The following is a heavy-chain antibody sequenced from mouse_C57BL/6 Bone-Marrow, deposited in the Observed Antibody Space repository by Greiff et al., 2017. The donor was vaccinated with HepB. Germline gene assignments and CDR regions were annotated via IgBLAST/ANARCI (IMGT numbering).Heavy chain of an antibody. J-gene: IGHJ2*01. CDR2: IRLKSDNYAT. V-gene: IGHV6-3*01. CDR3: TVYYYGSSYVGDY. D-gene: IGHD1-1*01. Sequence: EVKVEESGGGLVQPGGSMKLSCVASGFTFSNYWMNWVRQSPEKGLEWVAQIRLKSDNYATHYAESVKGRFTISRDDSKSSVYLQMNNLRAEDTGIYYCTVYYYGSSYVGDYWGQGTTLTVSS. CDR1: GFTFSNYW.